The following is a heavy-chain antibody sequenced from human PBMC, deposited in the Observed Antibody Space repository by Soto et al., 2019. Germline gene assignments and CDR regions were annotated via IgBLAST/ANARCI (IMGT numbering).Heavy chain of an antibody. CDR1: GGSISGDTFY. D-gene: IGHD3-22*01. CDR3: SRTVSHYDTNGYYFTGFDP. Sequence: QLQLQESGPGLLKPSETLSLTCSVSGGSISGDTFYWGWIRQPPGKGLEWIGSPYYRGSTYYNPSLKGRVTISSDTSKNQFSLMLTSVTAADTAVYFCSRTVSHYDTNGYYFTGFDPWGQGTQVTVSS. J-gene: IGHJ5*02. V-gene: IGHV4-39*01. CDR2: PYYRGST.